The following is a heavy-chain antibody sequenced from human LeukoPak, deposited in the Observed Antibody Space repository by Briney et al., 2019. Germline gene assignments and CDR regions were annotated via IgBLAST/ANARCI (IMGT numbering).Heavy chain of an antibody. J-gene: IGHJ4*02. CDR3: TCGSGWYSPDY. CDR1: GLTFSDSV. V-gene: IGHV3-73*01. Sequence: PGGSLKLSCAASGLTFSDSVMHWVRQASGKGLEWVGRLRGEPNSYATVYAASVKGRFTISRDDSKDTAYLQMNSLKTEDTAVYYCTCGSGWYSPDYWGQGTLVTVSS. D-gene: IGHD6-19*01. CDR2: LRGEPNSYAT.